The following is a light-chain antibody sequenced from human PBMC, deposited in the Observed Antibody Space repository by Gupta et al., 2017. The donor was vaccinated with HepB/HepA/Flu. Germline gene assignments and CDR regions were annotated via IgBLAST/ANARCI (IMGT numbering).Light chain of an antibody. CDR2: AAS. Sequence: DIQMTQSPSSVSASVGDRVTITCRASQDIRTWLAWYQQKPGRAPKLLIYAASTFQSGVSSRFSGSGSGTYFTLTISSLQSEDLATYYCQEANRFPLTFGGGTKVEIK. CDR3: QEANRFPLT. J-gene: IGKJ4*01. CDR1: QDIRTW. V-gene: IGKV1D-12*01.